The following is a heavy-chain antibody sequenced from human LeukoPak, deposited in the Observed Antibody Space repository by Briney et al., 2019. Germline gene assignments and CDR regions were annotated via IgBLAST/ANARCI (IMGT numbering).Heavy chain of an antibody. CDR3: ALVYDILTGSFYGMDV. CDR2: ISYDGSNK. CDR1: GFTFSSYG. Sequence: GRSLRLSCAASGFTFSSYGMHWVRQAPGKGLEWVAVISYDGSNKYYADSVRGRFTISRDNSKNTLYLQMNSLRAEDTAVYYCALVYDILTGSFYGMDVWGQGTTVTVSS. D-gene: IGHD3-9*01. V-gene: IGHV3-30*03. J-gene: IGHJ6*02.